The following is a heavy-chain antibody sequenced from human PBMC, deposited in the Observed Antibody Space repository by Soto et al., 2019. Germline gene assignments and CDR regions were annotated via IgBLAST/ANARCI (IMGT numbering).Heavy chain of an antibody. V-gene: IGHV2-70*04. CDR3: ARPPTTAYYLKY. Sequence: SGPKLVNPTPTLTLTCTFSGFSLSTSGMRVSWIRQPPGKALEWLARIDWDDDKFYSTSLKTRLTISQDTSKNQVVLTMTNMDPVDTATYYSARPPTTAYYLKYWHQVTRGAVSS. CDR2: IDWDDDK. J-gene: IGHJ4*02. CDR1: GFSLSTSGMR. D-gene: IGHD1-26*01.